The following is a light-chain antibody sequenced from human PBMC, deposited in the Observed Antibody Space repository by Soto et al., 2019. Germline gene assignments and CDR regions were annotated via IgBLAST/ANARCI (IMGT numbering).Light chain of an antibody. CDR3: QQYNSYPLT. J-gene: IGKJ3*01. CDR1: QSISSW. CDR2: GAS. V-gene: IGKV1-5*01. Sequence: DIQMTQSPSTLSASVGDRVTITCRASQSISSWLAWYQQKPGKAPKLLIYGASSLASGVPSRFSGSGSGTEFTLTISSLQPDDFVTYYCQQYNSYPLTFGPGTKVDIK.